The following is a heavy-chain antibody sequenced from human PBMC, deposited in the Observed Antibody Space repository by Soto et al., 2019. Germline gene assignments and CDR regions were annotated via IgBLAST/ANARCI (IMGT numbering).Heavy chain of an antibody. CDR3: ARHIHNQGFESHFDS. CDR1: GGSITSSGSA. J-gene: IGHJ4*02. D-gene: IGHD1-1*01. CDR2: IDYSGNI. Sequence: SETLSLTCNASGGSITSSGSAWGWIRQSPGKGLEWIGTIDYSGNIYYIPSLKSRITISVDTSKNQISLKLSSVTAADTAVYYCARHIHNQGFESHFDSWGQGTLVPVSP. V-gene: IGHV4-39*01.